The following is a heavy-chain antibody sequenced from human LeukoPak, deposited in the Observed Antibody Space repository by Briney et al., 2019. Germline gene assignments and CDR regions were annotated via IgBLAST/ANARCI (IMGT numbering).Heavy chain of an antibody. Sequence: PGGSLRLPCAPSVFTFSSYAMSCVREAPGTGLEWGSAISGSGGSTYYADSVKGRFTISRDNSKNTLYLQMNSLRAEDTAVYYCAKDSGDSSGSYWYFDLWGRGTLVTVSS. CDR1: VFTFSSYA. J-gene: IGHJ2*01. V-gene: IGHV3-23*01. D-gene: IGHD3-22*01. CDR2: ISGSGGST. CDR3: AKDSGDSSGSYWYFDL.